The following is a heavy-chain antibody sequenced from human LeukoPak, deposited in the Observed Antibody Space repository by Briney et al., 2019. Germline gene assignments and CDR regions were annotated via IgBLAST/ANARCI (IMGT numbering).Heavy chain of an antibody. Sequence: SETLSLTCTVSGGSMRSYYWTWIRQPPGKGLEWIGYVYYSGDTKYNPSLRSRVTISVDTSKNQFSLKVTSVTAADTAVYYCARVESSSWYEDYWGQGTLVTVSS. CDR1: GGSMRSYY. CDR2: VYYSGDT. CDR3: ARVESSSWYEDY. J-gene: IGHJ4*02. V-gene: IGHV4-59*01. D-gene: IGHD6-13*01.